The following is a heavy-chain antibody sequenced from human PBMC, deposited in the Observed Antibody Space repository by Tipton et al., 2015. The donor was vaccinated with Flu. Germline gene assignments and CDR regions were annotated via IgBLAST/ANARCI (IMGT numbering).Heavy chain of an antibody. CDR3: AKVIPELVAGLDR. V-gene: IGHV3-23*01. Sequence: GSLILSCAVSGFTLTRYGMSWVRQAPGKGLEWISGFSVSGGATFFAASVKGRFTISRDYYKNTLYLQMNSLRPDDTAVYYCAKVIPELVAGLDRWGQGTLVTVSS. CDR1: GFTLTRYG. CDR2: FSVSGGAT. J-gene: IGHJ5*02. D-gene: IGHD6-19*01.